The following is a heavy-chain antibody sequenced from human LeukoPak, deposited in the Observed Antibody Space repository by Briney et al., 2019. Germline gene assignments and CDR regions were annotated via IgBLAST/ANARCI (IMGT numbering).Heavy chain of an antibody. CDR3: ARHLAGDSLYRHFDY. Sequence: GGSLRLSCTASAITFSNSWMSWVRQAPGKGLEWVANIKEDGSETNYVDSVKGRFTISGDNAKNSLVLQMNSLRGEDTAIYYCARHLAGDSLYRHFDYWGQGTLVTVSS. CDR1: AITFSNSW. V-gene: IGHV3-7*04. J-gene: IGHJ4*02. D-gene: IGHD5/OR15-5a*01. CDR2: IKEDGSET.